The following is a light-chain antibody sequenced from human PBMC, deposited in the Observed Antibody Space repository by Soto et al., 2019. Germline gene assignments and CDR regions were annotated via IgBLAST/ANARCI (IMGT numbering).Light chain of an antibody. CDR1: QSVSSSY. Sequence: DIVLTQYPGTLSLSPGERATLSCRASQSVSSSYLAWYQQKPGQAPRLLIYGASSRATGITDRFSGSGSGTDFTLTISSLQSEDFALYYCQQYNNWPRTVGQGTKVEIK. V-gene: IGKV3-20*01. CDR2: GAS. J-gene: IGKJ1*01. CDR3: QQYNNWPRT.